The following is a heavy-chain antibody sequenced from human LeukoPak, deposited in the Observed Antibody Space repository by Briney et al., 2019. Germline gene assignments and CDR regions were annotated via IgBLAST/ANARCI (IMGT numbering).Heavy chain of an antibody. CDR3: ARRKAAGSVRAMGY. CDR1: GGTFSSYA. Sequence: ASVKVSCKASGGTFSSYAISWVRQAPGQGLEWMGWMNPNSGNTGYAQKFQGRVTMTRNTSISTAYMELSSLRSEDRAVYYCARRKAAGSVRAMGYWGQGTLVTVSS. CDR2: MNPNSGNT. D-gene: IGHD6-13*01. J-gene: IGHJ4*02. V-gene: IGHV1-8*02.